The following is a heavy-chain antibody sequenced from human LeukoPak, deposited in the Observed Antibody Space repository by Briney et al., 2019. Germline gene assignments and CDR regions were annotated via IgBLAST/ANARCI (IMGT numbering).Heavy chain of an antibody. CDR3: ARHGGITIFGVAQPGGAFDI. CDR1: GGTFSSYA. V-gene: IGHV1-69*05. Sequence: SVKVSCKASGGTFSSYAISWVRQAPGQGLEWMGGIIPIFGTANYAQKFQGRVTITTGESTGTAYMELSSLRSEDTAVYYCARHGGITIFGVAQPGGAFDIWGQGTMVTVSS. J-gene: IGHJ3*02. CDR2: IIPIFGTA. D-gene: IGHD3-3*01.